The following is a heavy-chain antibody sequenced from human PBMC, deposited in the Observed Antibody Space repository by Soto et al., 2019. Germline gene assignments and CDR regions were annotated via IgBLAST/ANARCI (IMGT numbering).Heavy chain of an antibody. CDR3: AIYGSIDKWFDP. J-gene: IGHJ5*02. D-gene: IGHD6-6*01. V-gene: IGHV5-10-1*01. Sequence: PGESLKISCKDSGYSFTNYWISWVRQMPGKGLEWMGGIDPTDSYTKYSPSFQGHITISADKSISTTYLQWSSLKASDTAIYYCAIYGSIDKWFDPWGQGTPVTVSS. CDR1: GYSFTNYW. CDR2: IDPTDSYT.